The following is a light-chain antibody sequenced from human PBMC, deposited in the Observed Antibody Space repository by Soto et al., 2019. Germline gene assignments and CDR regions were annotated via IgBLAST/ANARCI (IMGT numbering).Light chain of an antibody. Sequence: EIVLTQSPGTLSLSPGERATLSCRASQSVSSRYLAWYQQKPGQSPRLLIYGASNRATGIPDRLSGSGSGTDFTLTISRLEPEDSAVYYCQQSGRPFGQGTKVDIK. CDR1: QSVSSRY. J-gene: IGKJ1*01. V-gene: IGKV3-20*01. CDR2: GAS. CDR3: QQSGRP.